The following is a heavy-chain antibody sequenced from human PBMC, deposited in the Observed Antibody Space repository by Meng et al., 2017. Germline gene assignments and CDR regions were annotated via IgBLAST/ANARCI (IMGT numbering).Heavy chain of an antibody. CDR3: ARAQHWGGDCYWQLDY. D-gene: IGHD2-21*02. CDR2: IKQDGSEK. V-gene: IGHV3-7*01. Sequence: GESLKISCAASGFTFSSYWMSWVRQAPGKGLEWVANIKQDGSEKYYVDSVKGRFTISRDNAKNSLYLQMNSLRAEDTAVYYCARAQHWGGDCYWQLDYWGQGTLVTVSS. CDR1: GFTFSSYW. J-gene: IGHJ4*02.